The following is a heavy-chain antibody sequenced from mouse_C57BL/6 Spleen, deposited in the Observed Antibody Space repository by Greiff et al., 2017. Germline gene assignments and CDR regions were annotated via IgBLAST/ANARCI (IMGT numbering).Heavy chain of an antibody. Sequence: QVQLQQPGAELVKPGASVKLSCKASGYTFTSYWMHWVKQRPGQGLEWIGMIHPNSGSTNYNEKFKSKATLTADKSSSTAYMELRSLTSEDSAVYFCANYGSSPYYFDYWGQGTTLTVSS. CDR1: GYTFTSYW. V-gene: IGHV1-64*01. CDR2: IHPNSGST. CDR3: ANYGSSPYYFDY. J-gene: IGHJ2*01. D-gene: IGHD1-1*01.